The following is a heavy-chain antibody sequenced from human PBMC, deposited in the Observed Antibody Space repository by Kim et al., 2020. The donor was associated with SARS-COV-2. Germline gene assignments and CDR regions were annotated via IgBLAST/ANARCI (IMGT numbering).Heavy chain of an antibody. V-gene: IGHV3-23*02. J-gene: IGHJ6*02. Sequence: VKGRFTISRDNSKRTVYVQMNSLRAEDTAVYYCAKGQARGYYGMDVWGQGTTVTVSS. CDR3: AKGQARGYYGMDV.